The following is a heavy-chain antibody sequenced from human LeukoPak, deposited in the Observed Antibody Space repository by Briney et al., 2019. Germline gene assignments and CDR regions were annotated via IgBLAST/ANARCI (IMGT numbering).Heavy chain of an antibody. Sequence: GRSLRLSCAGSGFTFGGYGMHWFRQTPGKGLEWVAVIAYDGSGAFYADSVKGRFTISRDNSKNTMSVQMDDLRAEDTAVYYCTRYNNDHFDYWGQGTLVTVSS. CDR1: GFTFGGYG. J-gene: IGHJ4*02. V-gene: IGHV3-33*01. D-gene: IGHD1-14*01. CDR2: IAYDGSGA. CDR3: TRYNNDHFDY.